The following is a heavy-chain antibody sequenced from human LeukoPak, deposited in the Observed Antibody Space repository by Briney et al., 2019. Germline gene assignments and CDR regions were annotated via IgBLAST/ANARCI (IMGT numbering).Heavy chain of an antibody. CDR3: AKGGSPSCYSSSGY. D-gene: IGHD2-2*01. J-gene: IGHJ4*02. V-gene: IGHV3-23*01. CDR1: GXTFSTYA. Sequence: QPGGSLRLSFAASGXTFSTYAMSWVRQAPGKGLEWVSAICGSDGSRYYADSVKGRFTISRDNSKNTLYLQMDSLRGEDTAVYYCAKGGSPSCYSSSGYWGQGTLVTVSS. CDR2: ICGSDGSR.